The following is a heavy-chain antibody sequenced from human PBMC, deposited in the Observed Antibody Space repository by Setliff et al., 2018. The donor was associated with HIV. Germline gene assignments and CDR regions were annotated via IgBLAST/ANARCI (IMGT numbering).Heavy chain of an antibody. CDR1: GHTFTRYG. CDR2: ISGYNGNT. J-gene: IGHJ3*01. D-gene: IGHD6-19*01. Sequence: WASVKVSCKASGHTFTRYGISWVRQAPGQGLEWMGWISGYNGNTKYVQKLQGRVTMTTDTSTSTVYMELRSLRSDDTAVYYCARVPYRSAWFSGGHDAFDVWGQGTMVTVSS. CDR3: ARVPYRSAWFSGGHDAFDV. V-gene: IGHV1-18*01.